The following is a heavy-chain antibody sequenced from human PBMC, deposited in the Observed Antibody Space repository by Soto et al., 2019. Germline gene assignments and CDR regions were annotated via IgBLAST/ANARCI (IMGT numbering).Heavy chain of an antibody. CDR1: GGSISSYY. CDR3: ARDLSCSGGSCYSDHACDI. J-gene: IGHJ3*02. D-gene: IGHD2-15*01. V-gene: IGHV4-59*01. CDR2: IYYSGST. Sequence: QVQLQDSGPGLVKPSETLSLTCTVSGGSISSYYWSWIRQPPGKGLEWIGYIYYSGSTNYNPSLTSRLTIAVNTSKSRFSLKLSPVTAADTAVYYCARDLSCSGGSCYSDHACDIWGRGTMVTVSS.